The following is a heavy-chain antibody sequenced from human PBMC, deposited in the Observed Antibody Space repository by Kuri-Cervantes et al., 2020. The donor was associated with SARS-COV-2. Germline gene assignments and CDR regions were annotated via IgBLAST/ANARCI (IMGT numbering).Heavy chain of an antibody. CDR3: ARDSDYGGGFDL. V-gene: IGHV3-21*01. CDR2: ISTGSKYV. CDR1: GFNFGRYS. J-gene: IGHJ5*02. Sequence: GGSLRLSCVISGFNFGRYSMSWVRQPPGKGLEWVSSISTGSKYVYYADSLKGRFSVSRDNARNSLYLQMNTLRAEDTAVYYCARDSDYGGGFDLWGQGTPVT. D-gene: IGHD4-23*01.